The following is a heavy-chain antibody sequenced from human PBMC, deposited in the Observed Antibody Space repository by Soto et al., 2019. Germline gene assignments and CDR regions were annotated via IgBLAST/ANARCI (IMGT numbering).Heavy chain of an antibody. Sequence: SETLSLTCTVSGGSISSYYWSWIRQPPGKGLEWFGYIYYSGSTNYNPSLKSRVTISVDTSKNQFSLKLSSVTAADTAVYYCARDRYYYDSSGYYLGGPAYDYGMDVWGQGTTVT. CDR1: GGSISSYY. D-gene: IGHD3-22*01. CDR2: IYYSGST. CDR3: ARDRYYYDSSGYYLGGPAYDYGMDV. V-gene: IGHV4-59*01. J-gene: IGHJ6*02.